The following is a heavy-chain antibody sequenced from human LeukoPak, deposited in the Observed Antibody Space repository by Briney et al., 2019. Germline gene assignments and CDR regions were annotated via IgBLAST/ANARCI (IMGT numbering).Heavy chain of an antibody. V-gene: IGHV1-69*04. J-gene: IGHJ6*02. CDR2: IIPILGIA. CDR3: ARSVDTAIYGMDV. CDR1: GGTFSSYA. D-gene: IGHD5-18*01. Sequence: GASVKVSYKASGGTFSSYAISWVRQAPGQGLERMGRIIPILGIANHAQKFQGRVTITADKSTSTAYMELSSLRSEDTAVYYCARSVDTAIYGMDVWGQGTTVTVSS.